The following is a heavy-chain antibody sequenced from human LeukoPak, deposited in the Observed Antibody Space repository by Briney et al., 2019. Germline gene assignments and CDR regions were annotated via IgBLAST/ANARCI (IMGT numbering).Heavy chain of an antibody. J-gene: IGHJ4*02. D-gene: IGHD3-10*01. CDR1: GYTFTSYD. Sequence: ASVKVSCKASGYTFTSYDINWVRQATGQGLEWMGWMNPNSGNTGYAQKFQGRVTMTRNTSISTAYMELSSLRSEDTAVYYCATLWEASMVTKGNWGQGTLVTVPS. V-gene: IGHV1-8*01. CDR2: MNPNSGNT. CDR3: ATLWEASMVTKGN.